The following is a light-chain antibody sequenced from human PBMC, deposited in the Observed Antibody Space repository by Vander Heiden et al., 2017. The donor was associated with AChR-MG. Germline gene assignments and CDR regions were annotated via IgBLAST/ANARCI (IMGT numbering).Light chain of an antibody. CDR3: QQNDSIPPWT. CDR2: AAS. V-gene: IGKV1-39*01. Sequence: DIQMTQSPSSLSASVGDRVTITCRASQSISNYLNWYQQKPGKAPKLLIYAASSLQSGVPSRFSGSGYGTNFTLTISSRQPEDFAAYYCQQNDSIPPWTFGQRTKLDIK. CDR1: QSISNY. J-gene: IGKJ2*02.